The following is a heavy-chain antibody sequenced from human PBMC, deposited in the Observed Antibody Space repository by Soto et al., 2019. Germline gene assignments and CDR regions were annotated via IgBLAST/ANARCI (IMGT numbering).Heavy chain of an antibody. Sequence: SETLSLTCAVSGGSISTSNWWSWVRQPPGKGLEWIGEVYRTGSTNYNPSLESRLTISVDKSKNQFSLKLSSVTVADTAVYYCAREEVAYYGSGSYNWFDPWGQGTLVTVSS. CDR2: VYRTGST. D-gene: IGHD3-10*01. J-gene: IGHJ5*02. V-gene: IGHV4-4*02. CDR3: AREEVAYYGSGSYNWFDP. CDR1: GGSISTSNW.